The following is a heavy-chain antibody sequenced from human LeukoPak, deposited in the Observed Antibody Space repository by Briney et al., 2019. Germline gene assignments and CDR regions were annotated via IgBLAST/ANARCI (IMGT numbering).Heavy chain of an antibody. V-gene: IGHV3-23*01. CDR3: ARDLGWLQLCF. J-gene: IGHJ4*02. Sequence: GGSLRLSCACAGFTFSSHGMIWVRQAPGKELEWVSGIGPSGDKTYYADAVKGRFTISRDNSKNTFYLSMNILRAEDTATYYCARDLGWLQLCFGGQGTLVTVSS. CDR2: IGPSGDKT. CDR1: GFTFSSHG. D-gene: IGHD5-24*01.